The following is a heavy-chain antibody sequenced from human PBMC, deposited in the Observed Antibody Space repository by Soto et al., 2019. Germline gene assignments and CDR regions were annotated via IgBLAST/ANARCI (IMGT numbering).Heavy chain of an antibody. J-gene: IGHJ4*02. V-gene: IGHV3-33*01. CDR2: IWYDGSNK. CDR1: GFTFSSYG. Sequence: QVQLVESGGGVVQPGRSLRLSCAASGFTFSSYGMHWVRQAPGKGLEWVAVIWYDGSNKYYADSVKGRFTISRDNSKNTLYLQMNILRAEDTAVYYCARDGYCRGGRCYSVPVFDYWGQGTLVTVSS. D-gene: IGHD2-15*01. CDR3: ARDGYCRGGRCYSVPVFDY.